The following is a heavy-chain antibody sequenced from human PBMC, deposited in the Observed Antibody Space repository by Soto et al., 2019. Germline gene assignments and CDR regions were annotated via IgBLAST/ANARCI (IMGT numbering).Heavy chain of an antibody. J-gene: IGHJ5*02. V-gene: IGHV1-3*01. Sequence: QVQLVQAGAEVKKPGASVKVSCKAPGYTFTSYAMHWVRQAPGQRLEWMGWINDGNGNTKYSQKFQGRVTITRHTSASIGYMKLSSLRTEDTAVYSCATGISLYNWFDPWGQGTLVTVSS. CDR2: INDGNGNT. D-gene: IGHD6-13*01. CDR3: ATGISLYNWFDP. CDR1: GYTFTSYA.